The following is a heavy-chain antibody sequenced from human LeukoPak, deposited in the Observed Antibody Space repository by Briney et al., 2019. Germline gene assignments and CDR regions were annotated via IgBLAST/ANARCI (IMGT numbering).Heavy chain of an antibody. CDR2: INPSGGST. D-gene: IGHD6-19*01. J-gene: IGHJ3*02. Sequence: ASVKVSCKTSGYTFSNYYMHWVRQAPGQGLEWMGIINPSGGSTSYAQKFQGRVTMTRDMSTSTVYMELSSLRSEDTAVYYCAREAAVAGSGDAFDIWGQGTMVTVSS. CDR3: AREAAVAGSGDAFDI. V-gene: IGHV1-46*01. CDR1: GYTFSNYY.